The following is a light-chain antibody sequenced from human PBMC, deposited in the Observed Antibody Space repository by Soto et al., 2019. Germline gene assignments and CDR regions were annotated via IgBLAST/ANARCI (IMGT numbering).Light chain of an antibody. J-gene: IGKJ4*01. CDR2: GVS. CDR3: QQYFTSPLT. V-gene: IGKV3-20*01. CDR1: QSVSSNY. Sequence: EVVLTQSPGTLSLSLGESATLSCRASQSVSSNYLAWYQQKPGQAPRLLIYGVSTRATGIPDRFSGSGSGTDFSLTISRLEPEDFALYYCQQYFTSPLTFGGGTKVEIK.